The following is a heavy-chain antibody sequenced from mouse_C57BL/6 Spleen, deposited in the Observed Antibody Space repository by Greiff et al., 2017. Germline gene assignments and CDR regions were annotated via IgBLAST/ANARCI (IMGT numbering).Heavy chain of an antibody. CDR2: IYPGDGDT. D-gene: IGHD2-4*01. V-gene: IGHV1-82*01. J-gene: IGHJ4*01. Sequence: QVQLQQSGPELVKPGASVKISCKASGYAFSSSWMNWVKQRPGKGLEWIGRIYPGDGDTNYNGKFKGKATLTADKSSRTAYMQLSSLTSDDSAVYFCANGYDYDVAMDYWGQGTSVTVSS. CDR1: GYAFSSSW. CDR3: ANGYDYDVAMDY.